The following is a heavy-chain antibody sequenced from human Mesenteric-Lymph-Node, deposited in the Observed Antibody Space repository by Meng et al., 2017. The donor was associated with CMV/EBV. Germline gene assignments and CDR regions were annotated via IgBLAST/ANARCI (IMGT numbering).Heavy chain of an antibody. D-gene: IGHD4-17*01. CDR1: GFTFSSYE. V-gene: IGHV3-13*01. CDR2: IGTAGDT. J-gene: IGHJ5*02. CDR3: AKDLTMTTVTKILS. Sequence: GGSLRLSCAASGFTFSSYEMHWVRQATGKGLEWVSAIGTAGDTCYPGSVKGRFTISRENAKNSLYLQMNSLRAEDTAVYYCAKDLTMTTVTKILSWGQGTLVTVSS.